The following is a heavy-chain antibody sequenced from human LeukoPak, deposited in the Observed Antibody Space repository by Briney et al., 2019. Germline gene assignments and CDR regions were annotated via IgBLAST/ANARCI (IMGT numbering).Heavy chain of an antibody. V-gene: IGHV3-66*01. D-gene: IGHD6-13*01. J-gene: IGHJ6*02. CDR3: AREGDKQQLVHGPVPLGMDV. CDR1: GFTVSSNY. Sequence: GGPLRLSCAASGFTVSSNYMSWVRQAPGKGLEWVSVIYSGGSTYYADSVKGRFTISRDNSKNTLYLQMNSLRAEDTAVYYCAREGDKQQLVHGPVPLGMDVWGQGTTVTVSS. CDR2: IYSGGST.